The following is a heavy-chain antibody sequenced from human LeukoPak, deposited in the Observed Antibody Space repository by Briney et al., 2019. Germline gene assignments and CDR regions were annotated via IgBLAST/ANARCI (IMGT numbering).Heavy chain of an antibody. CDR3: ARVYDPYYGSTRGPFDI. J-gene: IGHJ3*02. V-gene: IGHV4-38-2*01. Sequence: SETLSLTCAVSGYSISSGYYWGWIRQPPGKGLEWIGSIYHSGSTDYNPSLKSRVTISVDRSNNQFSLKLTSVTAADTALYYCARVYDPYYGSTRGPFDIWGQGTMVIVSS. CDR2: IYHSGST. CDR1: GYSISSGYY. D-gene: IGHD3-10*01.